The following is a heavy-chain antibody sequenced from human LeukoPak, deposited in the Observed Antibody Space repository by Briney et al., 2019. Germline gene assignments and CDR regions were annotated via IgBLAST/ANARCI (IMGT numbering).Heavy chain of an antibody. CDR3: ARSGISMVRGVSFYYYGMDV. V-gene: IGHV3-64*01. Sequence: GGSLRLSCVASGXTFSSYVMHWVRQAPGKGLEYVSAMSSNGGSTYYAKYVKGRFTISRDISKNTLYLQMGSLRAEDMAVYYCARSGISMVRGVSFYYYGMDVWGQGTTVTVSS. CDR2: MSSNGGST. D-gene: IGHD3-10*01. J-gene: IGHJ6*02. CDR1: GXTFSSYV.